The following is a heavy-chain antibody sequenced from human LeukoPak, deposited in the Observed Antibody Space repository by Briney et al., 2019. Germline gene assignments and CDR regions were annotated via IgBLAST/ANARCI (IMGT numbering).Heavy chain of an antibody. CDR3: ARSVVLLWFGDPRADGMDV. D-gene: IGHD3-10*01. CDR1: GGSISSYS. Sequence: PSGTLSLTCTVSGGSISSYSWSWIRQPPGKGLEWIVYIYYSGSTNYNPSLKSRVTISVDTSKNQFSLKLSSVTAADTAVYYCARSVVLLWFGDPRADGMDVWGKGTTVTVSS. CDR2: IYYSGST. V-gene: IGHV4-59*01. J-gene: IGHJ6*04.